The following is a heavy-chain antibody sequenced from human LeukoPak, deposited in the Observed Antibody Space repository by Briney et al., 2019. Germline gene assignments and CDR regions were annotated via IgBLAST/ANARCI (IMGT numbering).Heavy chain of an antibody. J-gene: IGHJ4*02. Sequence: GGSLRLSCTASGFTFGDYAMSWVRQAPGKGLEWVGFIRSKAYGGTTEYAASVKGRFTISRDDSKSIAYLQMNSLKTEDTAVYYCTRGGITIFGVVIMEAGYFDYWGQGTLVTVSS. CDR1: GFTFGDYA. D-gene: IGHD3-3*01. CDR3: TRGGITIFGVVIMEAGYFDY. CDR2: IRSKAYGGTT. V-gene: IGHV3-49*04.